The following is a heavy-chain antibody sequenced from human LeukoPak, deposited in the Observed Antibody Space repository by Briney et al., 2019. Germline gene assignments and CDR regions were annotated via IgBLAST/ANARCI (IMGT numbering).Heavy chain of an antibody. D-gene: IGHD5-12*01. Sequence: HPGGSLRLSCAASGFTFSSYGMHWVRQAPGMGLEWVAVISYDGSNKYYADSVKGRFTISRDNSKNTLYLQMNSLRAEDTAVYYCAKSLGATGIDYWGQGTLVTVSS. CDR3: AKSLGATGIDY. J-gene: IGHJ4*02. CDR1: GFTFSSYG. V-gene: IGHV3-30*18. CDR2: ISYDGSNK.